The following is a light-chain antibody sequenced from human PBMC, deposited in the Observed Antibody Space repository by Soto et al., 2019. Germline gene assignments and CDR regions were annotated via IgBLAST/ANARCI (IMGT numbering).Light chain of an antibody. CDR1: QAITNN. CDR3: QHYNSYSEA. J-gene: IGKJ1*01. V-gene: IGKV1-5*03. CDR2: KAS. Sequence: DIQRTQSPSTLSASVGDRVTITCRASQAITNNLAWYQQKPGKAPKLLIYKASTLKSGVPSRFSGSGSGTEFTLTISSLQPDDFATYYCQHYNSYSEAFGQGTKVDIK.